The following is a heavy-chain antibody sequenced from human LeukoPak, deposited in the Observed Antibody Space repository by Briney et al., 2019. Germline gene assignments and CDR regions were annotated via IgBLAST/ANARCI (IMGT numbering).Heavy chain of an antibody. J-gene: IGHJ4*02. CDR2: ISWNSGSI. D-gene: IGHD3-3*02. CDR1: GFTFDDYA. V-gene: IGHV3-9*01. CDR3: AQDTSDHFWSGYPGAYFDY. Sequence: GGSLRLSCAASGFTFDDYAMHWVRQAPGKGLEWVSGISWNSGSIGYADSVKGRFTISRDNAKNSLYLQMNSLRADDTALYYCAQDTSDHFWSGYPGAYFDYWGQGTLVTVSS.